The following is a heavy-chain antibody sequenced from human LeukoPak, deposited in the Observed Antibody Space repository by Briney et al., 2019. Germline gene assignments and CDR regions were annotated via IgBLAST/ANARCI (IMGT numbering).Heavy chain of an antibody. D-gene: IGHD5-18*01. CDR3: ARDGVGASYYY. V-gene: IGHV3-74*01. J-gene: IGHJ4*02. Sequence: PGGSLRLSCAASGFTFSGYWMHWVRQAPGKGLVRVSRIKSDGSITSYADSVKGRFTISRDNAKSTLYLRMSSLRAEDTAVYYCARDGVGASYYYWGQGTLVTVSS. CDR2: IKSDGSIT. CDR1: GFTFSGYW.